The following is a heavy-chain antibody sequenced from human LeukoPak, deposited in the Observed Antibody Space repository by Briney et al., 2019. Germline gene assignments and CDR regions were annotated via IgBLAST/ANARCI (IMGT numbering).Heavy chain of an antibody. CDR1: GYSFTSYW. V-gene: IGHV5-51*01. J-gene: IGHJ4*02. CDR2: IYPGDSDT. D-gene: IGHD3-10*01. Sequence: GESLKISCKGSGYSFTSYWIGWVRQMPGKGLEWMGIIYPGDSDTRYSPSFQGQVTISADKSISTAYLQWSSLKASDTAMYYCARQKYYYGSGSRHPFDYWGQRTLVTVPS. CDR3: ARQKYYYGSGSRHPFDY.